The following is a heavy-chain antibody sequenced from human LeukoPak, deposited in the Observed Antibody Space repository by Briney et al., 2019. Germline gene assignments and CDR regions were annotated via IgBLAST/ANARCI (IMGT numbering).Heavy chain of an antibody. J-gene: IGHJ4*02. CDR3: VRGRQLGPYYFDY. CDR2: IIPIFGTA. D-gene: IGHD6-6*01. V-gene: IGHV1-69*05. Sequence: ASVKVSCKASGGTFSSYAISWVRQAPGQGLEWKGGIIPIFGTANYAQKFQGRVTITTDESTSTAYMELSSLRSEDTAVYYCVRGRQLGPYYFDYWGQGTLVTVSS. CDR1: GGTFSSYA.